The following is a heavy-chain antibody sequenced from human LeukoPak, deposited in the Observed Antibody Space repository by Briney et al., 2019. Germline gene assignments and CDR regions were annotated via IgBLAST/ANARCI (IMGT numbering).Heavy chain of an antibody. V-gene: IGHV4-4*07. CDR1: GGSFSGYY. Sequence: PSETLSLTCAVYGGSFSGYYWSWIRQPAGKGLEWIGRIYTSGSTNYNPSLKSRVTMSVDTSKNQFSLKLSSVTAADTAVYYCARDRAYYDILTGSGFDPWGQGTLVTVSS. CDR2: IYTSGST. CDR3: ARDRAYYDILTGSGFDP. D-gene: IGHD3-9*01. J-gene: IGHJ5*02.